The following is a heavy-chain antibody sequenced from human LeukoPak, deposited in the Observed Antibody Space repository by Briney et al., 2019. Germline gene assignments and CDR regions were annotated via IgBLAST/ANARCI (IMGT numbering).Heavy chain of an antibody. J-gene: IGHJ4*02. D-gene: IGHD3-22*01. CDR3: ARAVTYYNDYYDISGYPSLPRVYFDY. CDR1: GGSISSTSYY. CDR2: IFYSGST. V-gene: IGHV4-39*01. Sequence: PSETLSLTCTVSGGSISSTSYYWGWIRQPPGKSLEWIGNIFYSGSTYYNPSLKSRVTISVATSKNQFSLKLSSVTAADTAVYYCARAVTYYNDYYDISGYPSLPRVYFDYWGRGAPVTVSS.